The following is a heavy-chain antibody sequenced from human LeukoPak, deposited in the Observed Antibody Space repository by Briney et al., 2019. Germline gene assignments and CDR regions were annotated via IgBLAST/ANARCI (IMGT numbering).Heavy chain of an antibody. D-gene: IGHD4-11*01. J-gene: IGHJ6*03. V-gene: IGHV3-30*04. CDR1: GFTFRIYA. CDR3: ARDPADYSEWTWGYYMDV. CDR2: ISDSGNYM. Sequence: GRSLRPSCATSGFTFRIYALHWVRQAPGKGLEWVAVISDSGNYMYYADSVKGRFTISRDNSQNKVFLQMNSLRPEDTAVYYCARDPADYSEWTWGYYMDVWGKGTTVTVSS.